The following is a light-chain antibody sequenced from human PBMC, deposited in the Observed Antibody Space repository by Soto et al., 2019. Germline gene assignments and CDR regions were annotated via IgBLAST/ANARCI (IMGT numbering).Light chain of an antibody. CDR3: QQDGFSPPWT. CDR1: QSVSSIY. Sequence: EIVLTQSPGTLSLSPGERATLSCRASQSVSSIYLAWYQQKPGQAPRLLIYGASSRATGIPDRFSGSGSGTAFTLTISRLEPEDFAVYYWQQDGFSPPWTFGQETKVEIK. J-gene: IGKJ1*01. CDR2: GAS. V-gene: IGKV3-20*01.